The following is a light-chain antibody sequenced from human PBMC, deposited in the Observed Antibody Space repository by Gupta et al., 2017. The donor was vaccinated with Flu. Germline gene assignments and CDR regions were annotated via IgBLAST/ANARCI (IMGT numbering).Light chain of an antibody. CDR3: QQVNSYPWT. J-gene: IGKJ1*01. CDR1: QGISTY. V-gene: IGKV1-9*01. Sequence: PSFLFASVGDRVTITCRASQGISTYLAWYQQKPGKPPNLLIYAASCLQSGVPSRFSGLASGTEFTLTISSLQAEDFATYFCQQVNSYPWTFGQGTKVEIK. CDR2: AAS.